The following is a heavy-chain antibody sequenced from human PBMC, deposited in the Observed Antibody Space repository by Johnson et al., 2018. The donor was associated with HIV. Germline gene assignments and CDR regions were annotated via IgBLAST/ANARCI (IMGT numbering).Heavy chain of an antibody. CDR2: IRSKTYGGTT. CDR1: GFPFGDYA. V-gene: IGHV3-49*04. D-gene: IGHD5-12*01. Sequence: VQLVESGGGVVRPGGSLRLPCTASGFPFGDYAISWVRQAPGKGLEWVGFIRSKTYGGTTEYAASVKGRFTISRDDSKSIAYLQMNSLKTEDTAVYYCSTDRYSGYVGIWGQGTMVTVSS. J-gene: IGHJ3*02. CDR3: STDRYSGYVGI.